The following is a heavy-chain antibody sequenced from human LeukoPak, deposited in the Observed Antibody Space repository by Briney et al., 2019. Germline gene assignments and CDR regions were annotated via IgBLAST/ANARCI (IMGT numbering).Heavy chain of an antibody. CDR2: IYTSGST. D-gene: IGHD6-6*01. CDR3: AASRGYSSSSGGYYFDY. V-gene: IGHV4-61*02. J-gene: IGHJ4*02. CDR1: GGSISSGSYY. Sequence: SETLSLTCTVSGGSISSGSYYWSWIRQPAGKGLEWIGRIYTSGSTNYNPSLKSRVTTSVDTSKNQFSLKLSSVTAADTAVYYCAASRGYSSSSGGYYFDYWGQGTLVTVSS.